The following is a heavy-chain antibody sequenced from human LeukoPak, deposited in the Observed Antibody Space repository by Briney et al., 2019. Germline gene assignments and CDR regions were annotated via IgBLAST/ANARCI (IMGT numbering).Heavy chain of an antibody. J-gene: IGHJ4*02. CDR3: ARYYYGSGSYRYFDY. Sequence: ASVKVSCEASGYTFTGYYMHWVRQAPGQGLEWMGWINPNSGGTNYAQKFQGRVTMTRDTSISTAYMELSRLRSDDTAVYYCARYYYGSGSYRYFDYWGQGTLVTVSS. D-gene: IGHD3-10*01. CDR2: INPNSGGT. V-gene: IGHV1-2*02. CDR1: GYTFTGYY.